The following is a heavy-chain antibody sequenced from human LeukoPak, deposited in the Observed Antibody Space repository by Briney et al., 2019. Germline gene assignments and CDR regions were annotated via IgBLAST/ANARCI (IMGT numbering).Heavy chain of an antibody. CDR1: RFTLSSYW. Sequence: GGSLRLSCPASRFTLSSYWISWVRQAPGEGRECVGNTKQDGSEKYYVDTVKGRFTISRDKDQNSLYLQLDSLRAEETVVYYCARDRAAPWYWGEGSMVTVSS. D-gene: IGHD3-10*01. CDR2: TKQDGSEK. J-gene: IGHJ4*02. V-gene: IGHV3-7*01. CDR3: ARDRAAPWY.